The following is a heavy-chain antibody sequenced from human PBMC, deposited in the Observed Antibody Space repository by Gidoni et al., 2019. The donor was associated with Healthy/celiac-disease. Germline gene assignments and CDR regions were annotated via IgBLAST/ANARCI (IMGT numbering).Heavy chain of an antibody. J-gene: IGHJ5*02. CDR1: GGSISSSSYY. Sequence: QLQLQESGPGLVKPSETLSLTCTVSGGSISSSSYYWGWIRQPPGKGLEWIGSIYYSGSTYYNPSLKSRVTISVDTSKNQFSLKLSSVTAADTAVYYCARLITGTVDNWFDPWGQGTLVTVSS. V-gene: IGHV4-39*01. CDR3: ARLITGTVDNWFDP. D-gene: IGHD1-20*01. CDR2: IYYSGST.